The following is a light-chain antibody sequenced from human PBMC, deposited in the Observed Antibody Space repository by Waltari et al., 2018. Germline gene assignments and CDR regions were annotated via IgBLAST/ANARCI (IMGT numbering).Light chain of an antibody. CDR2: QVS. CDR3: MQAKFWPWT. CDR1: QGLVHPVGKPY. V-gene: IGKV2-30*02. J-gene: IGKJ1*01. Sequence: QGLVHPVGKPYVGCYRQRRGQSPRRLFYQVSRRDSGVRDRFRGSGSGTDFTLEISRVEADDVGFYYCMQAKFWPWTFGQGTEVEIK.